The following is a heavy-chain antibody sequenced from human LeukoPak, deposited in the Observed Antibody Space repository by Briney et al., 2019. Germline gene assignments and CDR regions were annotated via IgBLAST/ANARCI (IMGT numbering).Heavy chain of an antibody. CDR3: ARHTTLGYCSSTSCPFYMDV. CDR1: GGSISSYY. J-gene: IGHJ6*03. CDR2: IYTSGST. Sequence: SETLSLTCTVSGGSISSYYWSWIRQPPGKGLEWIGYIYTSGSTNYNPSLKSRVTISVDTSKNQFSLKLSSVTAADTAVYYCARHTTLGYCSSTSCPFYMDVWGKGTTVTVSS. V-gene: IGHV4-4*09. D-gene: IGHD2-2*01.